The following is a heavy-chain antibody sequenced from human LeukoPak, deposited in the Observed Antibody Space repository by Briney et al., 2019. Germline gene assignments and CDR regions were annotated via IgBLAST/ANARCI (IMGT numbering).Heavy chain of an antibody. D-gene: IGHD2-21*02. Sequence: GGSLRLSCAASGFTFSNAWMSWVRQAPGKGLEWVGRIKSKTDGGTTDYAAPVKGRFTISRDDSKSTLYLQMNSLKTEDTAVYYCTTVPYCGGDCYLLDYWGQGTLVTVSS. CDR1: GFTFSNAW. J-gene: IGHJ4*02. CDR2: IKSKTDGGTT. CDR3: TTVPYCGGDCYLLDY. V-gene: IGHV3-15*01.